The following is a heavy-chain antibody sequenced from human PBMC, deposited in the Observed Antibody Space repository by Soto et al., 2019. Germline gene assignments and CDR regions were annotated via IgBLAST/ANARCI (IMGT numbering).Heavy chain of an antibody. D-gene: IGHD6-19*01. Sequence: QVQLQESGPGLVKPSETLSLTCAVSGGSISSYYWSWIRQPPGKGLEWIGYIYSSGSTNYNPSLRSRVTISIDTSKSQFSLKLRSVTAADTAVYYCAIAVAGTIHYWGQGTMVTVSS. CDR2: IYSSGST. V-gene: IGHV4-59*01. J-gene: IGHJ4*02. CDR3: AIAVAGTIHY. CDR1: GGSISSYY.